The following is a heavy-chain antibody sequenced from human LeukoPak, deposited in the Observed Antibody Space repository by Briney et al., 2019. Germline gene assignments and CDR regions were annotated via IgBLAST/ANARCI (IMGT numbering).Heavy chain of an antibody. CDR2: ISYDGSNK. CDR3: ANTIAAAAFDP. J-gene: IGHJ5*02. V-gene: IGHV3-30*18. Sequence: QPGRSLRLSRAASGFAFSSYGMHWVRQAPGKGLEWVAVISYDGSNKYYADSVKGRFTISRDNSKNTLYLQMNSLRAEDTAVYYCANTIAAAAFDPWGQGTLVTVSS. D-gene: IGHD6-13*01. CDR1: GFAFSSYG.